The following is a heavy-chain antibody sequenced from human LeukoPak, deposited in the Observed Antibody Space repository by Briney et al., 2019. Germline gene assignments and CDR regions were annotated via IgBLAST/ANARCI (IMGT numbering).Heavy chain of an antibody. CDR1: GFTFSAFA. CDR2: ITDDGYNT. Sequence: GGSLRLSCAASGFTFSAFAMTWVRQAPGKGLEWVSTITDDGYNTYSAASVKGRITFSRDNFKNTLSLQLRSLRAEDTAVYYCAKDLSYTSGASDHWGQGTLVTVSS. D-gene: IGHD6-19*01. J-gene: IGHJ4*02. CDR3: AKDLSYTSGASDH. V-gene: IGHV3-23*01.